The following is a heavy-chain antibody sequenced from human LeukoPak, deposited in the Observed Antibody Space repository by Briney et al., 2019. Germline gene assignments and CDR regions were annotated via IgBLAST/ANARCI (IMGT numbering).Heavy chain of an antibody. CDR3: ASAGVLTAILFDY. J-gene: IGHJ4*02. CDR2: ISWDGTNT. CDR1: GFKFDDYI. D-gene: IGHD2-21*02. Sequence: RGSLRLSCSASGFKFDDYIMHWVRQAPGEGLEWVSLISWDGTNTFYSDSVKGRFTISRDNSKNSLYLQMNSLTSKDTAFYYCASAGVLTAILFDYWGQGTLVTVSS. V-gene: IGHV3-43*01.